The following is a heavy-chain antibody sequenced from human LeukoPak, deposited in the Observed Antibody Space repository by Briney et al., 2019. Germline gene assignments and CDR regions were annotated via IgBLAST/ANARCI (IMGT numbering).Heavy chain of an antibody. CDR3: ARDGLLWFGELDAFDI. D-gene: IGHD3-10*01. V-gene: IGHV3-33*01. CDR2: IWYDGSNK. Sequence: GRSLRLSCAASGFTFSSYGMHWVRQAPGKGLEWVAVIWYDGSNKYYADSVKGRFTISRDNSKNTLYLQMNSLRAEDTAVYYCARDGLLWFGELDAFDIWGQGTMVTVSS. CDR1: GFTFSSYG. J-gene: IGHJ3*02.